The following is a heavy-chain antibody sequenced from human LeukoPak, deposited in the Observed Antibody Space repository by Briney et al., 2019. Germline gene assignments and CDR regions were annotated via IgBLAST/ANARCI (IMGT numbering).Heavy chain of an antibody. D-gene: IGHD6-19*01. CDR1: GFTFSRSW. J-gene: IGHJ4*02. V-gene: IGHV3-53*01. CDR3: AGRRSSGWYAY. Sequence: GGSLRLSCVASGFTFSRSWMSWVRQAPGKGLEWVSVIYDSGTTYYADSVKGRFLIFRDTSKNTVDLQMNSLRVEDTAVYYCAGRRSSGWYAYWGQGTLVTVSS. CDR2: IYDSGTT.